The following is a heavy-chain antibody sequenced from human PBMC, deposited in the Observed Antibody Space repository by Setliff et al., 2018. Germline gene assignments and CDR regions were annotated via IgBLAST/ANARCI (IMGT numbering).Heavy chain of an antibody. CDR3: ARVGLLPSNY. Sequence: PGESLKISCAASGFTFSSYAMSWVRQVPGKGLVWVSRINIDGATTEYAESVKGRFTISRDNAKNTLYLQMNSLRAEDTAVYYCARVGLLPSNYWGQGTLVTVSS. D-gene: IGHD1-26*01. V-gene: IGHV3-74*03. CDR2: INIDGATT. CDR1: GFTFSSYA. J-gene: IGHJ4*02.